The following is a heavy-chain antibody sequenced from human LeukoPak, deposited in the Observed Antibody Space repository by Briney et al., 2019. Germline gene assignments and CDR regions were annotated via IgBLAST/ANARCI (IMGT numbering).Heavy chain of an antibody. D-gene: IGHD2-15*01. CDR2: ISSSGSTI. CDR3: AARIVVVVAATLGPPDY. V-gene: IGHV3-48*03. J-gene: IGHJ4*02. Sequence: GGSLRLSCAASGYTFSSYEMNWVRQAPGKGLEWVSYISSSGSTIYYADSVKGRFTISRDNAKNSLYLQMNSLRAEDTAVYYCAARIVVVVAATLGPPDYWGQGTLVTVSS. CDR1: GYTFSSYE.